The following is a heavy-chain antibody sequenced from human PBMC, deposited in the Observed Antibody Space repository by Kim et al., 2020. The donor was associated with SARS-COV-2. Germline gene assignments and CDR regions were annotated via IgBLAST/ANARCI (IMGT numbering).Heavy chain of an antibody. V-gene: IGHV4-34*01. J-gene: IGHJ4*02. CDR1: GGSFSGYY. D-gene: IGHD3-3*01. CDR3: ARSTGYYDFWSGHPRPLDY. CDR2: INHSGST. Sequence: SETLSLTCAVYGGSFSGYYWSWIRQPPGKGLEWIGEINHSGSTNYNPSLKSRVTISVDTSKNQFSLKLSSVTAADTAVYYCARSTGYYDFWSGHPRPLDYWGQGTLVTVSS.